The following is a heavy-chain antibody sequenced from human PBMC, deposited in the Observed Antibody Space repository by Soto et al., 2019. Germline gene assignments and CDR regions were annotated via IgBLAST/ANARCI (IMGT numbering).Heavy chain of an antibody. CDR3: ARGRYGDY. CDR2: ISAHNGNT. D-gene: IGHD1-1*01. V-gene: IGHV1-18*01. J-gene: IGHJ4*02. Sequence: QVHLVQSGAEVKKPGASVKVSCKGSGYAFTTYGITWVRQAPGQGLEWMGWISAHNGNTNYAQKLQGRVTVTRDTSTSTAYMEPRSLRSDDTAVHYCARGRYGDYWGQGALVTVSS. CDR1: GYAFTTYG.